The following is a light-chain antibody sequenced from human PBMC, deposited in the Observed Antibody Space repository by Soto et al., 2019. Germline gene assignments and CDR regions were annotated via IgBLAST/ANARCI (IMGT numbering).Light chain of an antibody. Sequence: QSVLTQPRSVSGSPGQAVTISCTGTSSDVGFYYYVSWHQQRPGKAPKLMLYDVDKRPSGVPDRFSGSKSGNTASLTISGLQAEDEADYYCCSYAGSYIHYVFGTGTKVTVL. J-gene: IGLJ1*01. CDR1: SSDVGFYYY. CDR2: DVD. CDR3: CSYAGSYIHYV. V-gene: IGLV2-11*01.